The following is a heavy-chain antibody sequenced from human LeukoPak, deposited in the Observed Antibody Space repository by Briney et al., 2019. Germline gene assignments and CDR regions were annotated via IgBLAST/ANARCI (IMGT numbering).Heavy chain of an antibody. D-gene: IGHD3-3*01. J-gene: IGHJ5*02. CDR1: GLTFSRYW. CDR2: IKKDGSEK. Sequence: GGSLRLSCAASGLTFSRYWMSWVRQAPGKGLEWVANIKKDGSEKYYVDSVKGRFTISRDTSKNTLYLQMNSLRAEDTAVYYCARAMGYDFFLDGFDPWGQGTLVTVSS. CDR3: ARAMGYDFFLDGFDP. V-gene: IGHV3-7*04.